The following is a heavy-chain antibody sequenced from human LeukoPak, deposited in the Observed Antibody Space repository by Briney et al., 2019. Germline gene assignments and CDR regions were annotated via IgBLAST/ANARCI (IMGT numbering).Heavy chain of an antibody. J-gene: IGHJ5*02. CDR2: TYYSGST. CDR1: GGSISSYY. Sequence: SETLSLTCTVSGGSISSYYWSWIRQPPGKGLEWIGYTYYSGSTNYNPSLKSRVTISVDTSKNQFSLKLSSVTAADTAVYYCARQNYGSGSYLNWFDPWGQGTLVTVSS. D-gene: IGHD3-10*01. CDR3: ARQNYGSGSYLNWFDP. V-gene: IGHV4-59*08.